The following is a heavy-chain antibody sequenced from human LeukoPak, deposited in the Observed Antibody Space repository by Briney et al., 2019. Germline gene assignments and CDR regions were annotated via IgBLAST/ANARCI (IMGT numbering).Heavy chain of an antibody. J-gene: IGHJ6*02. V-gene: IGHV4-59*12. CDR2: IYYSGST. D-gene: IGHD2-8*01. Sequence: PSETLSLTCTVSGGSISSYYWSWIRQPPGKGLEWIGYIYYSGSTNYNPSLKSRVTMSVDTAKNQFSLNLSSVTAADTAVYYCAREGTTLMSSRGMDVWGQGTTVTVSS. CDR1: GGSISSYY. CDR3: AREGTTLMSSRGMDV.